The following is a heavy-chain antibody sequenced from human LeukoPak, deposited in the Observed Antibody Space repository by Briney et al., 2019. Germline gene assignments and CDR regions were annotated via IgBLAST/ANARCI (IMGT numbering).Heavy chain of an antibody. CDR2: ISSSSSYI. J-gene: IGHJ6*03. CDR1: GFTFSSYS. Sequence: KPGGSLRLSCAASGFTFSSYSMNWVRQAPGKGLEWVSSISSSSSYIYYADSVKGRFTISRDNAKNSLYLQMNSLRAEDTAVYYCASVRADCSSTSREVRSTDYYYMDVWGKGTTVTVSS. V-gene: IGHV3-21*01. CDR3: ASVRADCSSTSREVRSTDYYYMDV. D-gene: IGHD2-2*01.